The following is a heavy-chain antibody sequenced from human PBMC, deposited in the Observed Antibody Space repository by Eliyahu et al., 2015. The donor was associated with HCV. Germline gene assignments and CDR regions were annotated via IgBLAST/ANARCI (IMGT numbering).Heavy chain of an antibody. CDR2: IRSKANSYAT. J-gene: IGHJ4*02. CDR1: GFXFCGSA. Sequence: EVQLVESGGGLVQPGGSLKLSCXASGFXFCGSAMHWVRQASGKGLEWVGRIRSKANSYATAYAASVKGRFTISRDDSKNTAYLQMNSLKTEDTAVYYCTRQVTPGGNSDSWGQGTLVTVSS. V-gene: IGHV3-73*02. D-gene: IGHD4-23*01. CDR3: TRQVTPGGNSDS.